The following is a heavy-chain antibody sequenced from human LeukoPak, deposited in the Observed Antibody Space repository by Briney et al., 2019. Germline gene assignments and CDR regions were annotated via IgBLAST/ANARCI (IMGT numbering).Heavy chain of an antibody. CDR2: INHSGST. Sequence: ASETLSLTCAVYGGSFSGYYWSWIRQPPGKGLEWIGEINHSGSTNYNPSLKSRVTISVDTPKNQFSLKLSSVTAADTAVYCCARYYDILTGHFDYWGQGTLVTVSS. CDR3: ARYYDILTGHFDY. CDR1: GGSFSGYY. V-gene: IGHV4-34*01. D-gene: IGHD3-9*01. J-gene: IGHJ4*02.